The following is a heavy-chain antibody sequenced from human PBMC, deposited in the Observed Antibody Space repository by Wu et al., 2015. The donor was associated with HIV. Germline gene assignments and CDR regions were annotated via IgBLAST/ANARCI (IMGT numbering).Heavy chain of an antibody. CDR2: ILPTMGTA. Sequence: QVQVVQSGAEVREPGSSVKVSCKTSGGSLSAYTISWVRQAPGQGLEWMGGILPTMGTANYAQKYQGRVTITTDKSTSTVYMELSSLRSEDTAVYYCARDVKIMDNWFDPWGQGTLVTVSS. CDR3: ARDVKIMDNWFDP. D-gene: IGHD3-16*01. J-gene: IGHJ5*02. CDR1: GGSLSAYT. V-gene: IGHV1-69*16.